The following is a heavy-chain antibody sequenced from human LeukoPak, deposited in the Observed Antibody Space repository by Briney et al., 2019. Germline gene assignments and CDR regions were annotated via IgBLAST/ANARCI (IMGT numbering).Heavy chain of an antibody. D-gene: IGHD3-10*01. CDR2: INHSGST. V-gene: IGHV4-34*01. Sequence: SETLSLTRAVDGGSFSGSYWSWVRQPPGKGMEWIGEINHSGSTNYNPSLKSVVTIAVDTSNNQSPLKLSSVTAADTAVYYCARGRPTYYYGSGSYYSSRGSIVWGQGTMVTVSS. CDR1: GGSFSGSY. CDR3: ARGRPTYYYGSGSYYSSRGSIV. J-gene: IGHJ3*01.